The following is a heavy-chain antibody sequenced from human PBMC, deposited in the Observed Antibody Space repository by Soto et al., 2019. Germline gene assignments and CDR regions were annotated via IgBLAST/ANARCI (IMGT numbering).Heavy chain of an antibody. CDR2: IWYDGSNK. Sequence: GGSLRLSCAASGFTFSSYGMHWVRQAPGKGLEWVAVIWYDGSNKYYADSVKGRFTISRDNSKNTLYLQMNSLRAEDTAVYYCARDRVSSSGYYYIEPHFDYWGQGTLVTVSS. J-gene: IGHJ4*02. CDR3: ARDRVSSSGYYYIEPHFDY. V-gene: IGHV3-33*01. D-gene: IGHD3-22*01. CDR1: GFTFSSYG.